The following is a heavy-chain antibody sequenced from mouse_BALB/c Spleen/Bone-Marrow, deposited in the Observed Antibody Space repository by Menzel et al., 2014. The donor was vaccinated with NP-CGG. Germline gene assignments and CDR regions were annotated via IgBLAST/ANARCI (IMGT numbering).Heavy chain of an antibody. V-gene: IGHV1-26*01. D-gene: IGHD1-1*01. CDR3: ARGIYYGGYFDY. J-gene: IGHJ2*01. CDR2: INPYNGAT. CDR1: GYSFTGYY. Sequence: LVESGASVKISCKASGYSFTGYYMHWVKQSHVKSLEWIGRINPYNGATSYNQNFKDKASLTVDKSSSTAYMELHSLTSEDSAVYCCARGIYYGGYFDYWGQGTTLTVSS.